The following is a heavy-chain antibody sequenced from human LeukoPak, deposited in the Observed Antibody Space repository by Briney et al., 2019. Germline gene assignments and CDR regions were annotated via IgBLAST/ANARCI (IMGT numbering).Heavy chain of an antibody. V-gene: IGHV4-39*01. D-gene: IGHD3-3*01. J-gene: IGHJ4*02. Sequence: SETLSLTCTVSGGSISSSSYYWGWIRQPPGKGLEWIGSIYYSGSTYYNPSLKSRVTISVDTSKNQFSLKLSSVTAADTAVYYCASSTTYYDFWSGYYTREGFDYWGQGTLVTVSS. CDR1: GGSISSSSYY. CDR3: ASSTTYYDFWSGYYTREGFDY. CDR2: IYYSGST.